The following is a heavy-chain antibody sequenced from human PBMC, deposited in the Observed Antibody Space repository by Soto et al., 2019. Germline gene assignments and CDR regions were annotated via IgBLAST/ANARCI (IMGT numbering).Heavy chain of an antibody. Sequence: PGGSLRLSCAASGFTFSSYSMNWVRQAPGKGLEWVSSISSSSSYIYYADSVKGRFTISRDNAKNSLYLQMNSLRAEDTAVYYCARERGQQLVRHYSSYGMHVCGPGTTVTVSS. V-gene: IGHV3-21*01. CDR3: ARERGQQLVRHYSSYGMHV. CDR1: GFTFSSYS. CDR2: ISSSSSYI. J-gene: IGHJ6*02. D-gene: IGHD6-13*01.